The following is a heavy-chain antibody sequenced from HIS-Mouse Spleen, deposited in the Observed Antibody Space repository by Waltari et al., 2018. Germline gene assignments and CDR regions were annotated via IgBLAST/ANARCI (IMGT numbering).Heavy chain of an antibody. CDR1: GGSLSSSRYY. V-gene: IGHV4-39*07. CDR2: IYYSGST. J-gene: IGHJ2*01. D-gene: IGHD6-13*01. Sequence: QLQLQESGPGLVKPSETLSLTCPVPGGSLSSSRYYWGWVRQPPGKGLEWIGSIYYSGSTYYNPSLKSRVTISVDTSKNQFSLKLSSVTAADTAVYYCAREIPYSSSWYDWYFDLWGRGTLVTVSS. CDR3: AREIPYSSSWYDWYFDL.